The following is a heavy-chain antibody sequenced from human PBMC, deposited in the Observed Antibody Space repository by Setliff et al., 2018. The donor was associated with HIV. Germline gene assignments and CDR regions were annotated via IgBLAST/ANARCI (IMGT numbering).Heavy chain of an antibody. CDR2: IYTSGST. D-gene: IGHD2-15*01. CDR3: AREHCSGGSCNGFDI. J-gene: IGHJ3*02. CDR1: GGSISSGNYY. V-gene: IGHV4-61*02. Sequence: PSETLSLTCTVSGGSISSGNYYWSWIRQPAGKGLEWIGRIYTSGSTNYNPSLKSRVTISLDTSRNQFSLKLGSVTAAATAMYYCAREHCSGGSCNGFDIWGQGTMVT.